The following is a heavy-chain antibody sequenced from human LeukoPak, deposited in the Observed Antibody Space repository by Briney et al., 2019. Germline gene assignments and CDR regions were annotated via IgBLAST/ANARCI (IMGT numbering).Heavy chain of an antibody. CDR1: GFTFSSYA. Sequence: PGGSLRLSCAASGFTFSSYAMHWVRQAPGKGLEWVAVISYDGSNKYYADSVKGRFTISRDNSKSTLYLQMNSLRAEDTAIYYCAKSGVTTMVRGVIIAWGQGTLATVSS. CDR3: AKSGVTTMVRGVIIA. J-gene: IGHJ5*02. V-gene: IGHV3-30*04. CDR2: ISYDGSNK. D-gene: IGHD3-10*01.